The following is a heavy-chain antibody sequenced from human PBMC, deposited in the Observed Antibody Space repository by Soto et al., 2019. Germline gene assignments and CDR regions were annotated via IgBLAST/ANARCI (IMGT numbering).Heavy chain of an antibody. Sequence: PSEILSLTCTASGASMSTYYWNWIRQSPGKGLEWIGYIYSSGSTNYNPSLKSRVAISIDTSKKQLSLNLTSVTAADTALYYCARHTYGRADFDSWGQGALVTVSS. V-gene: IGHV4-59*01. CDR3: ARHTYGRADFDS. D-gene: IGHD1-26*01. CDR2: IYSSGST. J-gene: IGHJ4*02. CDR1: GASMSTYY.